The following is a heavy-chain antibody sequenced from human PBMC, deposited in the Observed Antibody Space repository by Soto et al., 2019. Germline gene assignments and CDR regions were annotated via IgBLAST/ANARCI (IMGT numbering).Heavy chain of an antibody. Sequence: QVQLVESGGGVVQPGRSLRLSCAASGFTFSTYGMHWVRQAPGKGLEWVAVISYDGSNKYYADSVKGRFTISRDNSKNTLYLQMNSLRAEDTAVYYCAKEIYSSSWYSGFDYWGQGTLVTVSS. CDR2: ISYDGSNK. CDR3: AKEIYSSSWYSGFDY. CDR1: GFTFSTYG. V-gene: IGHV3-30*18. J-gene: IGHJ4*02. D-gene: IGHD6-13*01.